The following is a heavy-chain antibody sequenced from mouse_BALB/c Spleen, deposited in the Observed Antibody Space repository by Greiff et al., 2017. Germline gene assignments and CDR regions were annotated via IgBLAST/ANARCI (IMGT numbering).Heavy chain of an antibody. D-gene: IGHD1-2*01. J-gene: IGHJ4*01. CDR3: ARSVTTAFYAMDY. CDR1: GYTFTSYW. CDR2: INPSTGYT. V-gene: IGHV1-7*01. Sequence: VKLMESGAELAKPGASVKMSCKASGYTFTSYWMHWVKQRPGQGLEWIGYINPSTGYTEYNQKFKDKATLTADKSSSTAYMQLSSLTSEDSAVYYCARSVTTAFYAMDYWGQGTSVTVSS.